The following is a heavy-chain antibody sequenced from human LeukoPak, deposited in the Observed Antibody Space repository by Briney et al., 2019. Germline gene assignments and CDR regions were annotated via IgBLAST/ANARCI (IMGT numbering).Heavy chain of an antibody. Sequence: GGSLRLSCAASGFTFSSYAMSWVRQAPGKGLEWVSAISGSGGSTYYADSVKGRFTISRDNSKNRLYLQMNSLRAEDTAVYYCAKSYYGDFGNWFDPWGQGTLVTVSS. CDR3: AKSYYGDFGNWFDP. V-gene: IGHV3-23*01. J-gene: IGHJ5*02. D-gene: IGHD4-17*01. CDR1: GFTFSSYA. CDR2: ISGSGGST.